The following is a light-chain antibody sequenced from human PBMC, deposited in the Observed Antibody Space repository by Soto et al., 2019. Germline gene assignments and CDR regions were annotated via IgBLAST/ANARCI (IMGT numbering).Light chain of an antibody. Sequence: EIVLTQSPGTLSLSPGERATLSCRVSQSVSSSFLAWYQQKPGQAPSLLIYGASSRATGIPDRFSGSGSGTDFTLTISRLEPEDFAVYYCQQYDSSPLTFGGGTKVEIK. J-gene: IGKJ4*01. CDR1: QSVSSSF. CDR3: QQYDSSPLT. V-gene: IGKV3-20*01. CDR2: GAS.